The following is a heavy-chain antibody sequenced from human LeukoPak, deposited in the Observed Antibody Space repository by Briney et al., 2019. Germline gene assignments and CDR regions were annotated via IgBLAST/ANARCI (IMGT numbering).Heavy chain of an antibody. D-gene: IGHD5-24*01. CDR3: ARDGGVDGYNSYFDY. Sequence: KPGGSLRLSCAASGFTFSSYSMNWVRQAPGKGLEWVSSISSRSSSLYYADSVKGRFTISRDNAKNLLYLQMNSLRAEDTALYYCARDGGVDGYNSYFDYWGQGTLVTVSS. CDR1: GFTFSSYS. J-gene: IGHJ4*02. V-gene: IGHV3-21*01. CDR2: ISSRSSSL.